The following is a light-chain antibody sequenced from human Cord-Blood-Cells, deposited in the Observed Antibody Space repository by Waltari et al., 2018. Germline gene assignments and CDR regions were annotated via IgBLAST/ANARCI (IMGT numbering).Light chain of an antibody. CDR1: SSNIGSNT. V-gene: IGLV1-44*01. J-gene: IGLJ1*01. Sequence: QSVLTQPPSASGTPGQRVTISCSGSSSNIGSNTVNWYQQLPGTAPKLLIYSNKPRPSGVPYRFSGSKSGTSASVAIRGLQSEDEADYYCAAWDDSLNGYVFGTGAEVTV. CDR3: AAWDDSLNGYV. CDR2: SNK.